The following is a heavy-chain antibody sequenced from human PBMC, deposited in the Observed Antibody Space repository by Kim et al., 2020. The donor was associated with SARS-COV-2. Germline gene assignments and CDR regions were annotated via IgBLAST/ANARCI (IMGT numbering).Heavy chain of an antibody. CDR2: IYYSGST. CDR1: GGSISSSSYY. Sequence: PSETLSLTCTVSGGSISSSSYYWGWIRQPPGKGLEWIGSIYYSGSTYYNPSLKSRVTISVDTSKNQFSLKLSSVTAADTAVYYCASPYYDILTGYPPRDYWGQGTLVTVSS. J-gene: IGHJ4*02. V-gene: IGHV4-39*01. CDR3: ASPYYDILTGYPPRDY. D-gene: IGHD3-9*01.